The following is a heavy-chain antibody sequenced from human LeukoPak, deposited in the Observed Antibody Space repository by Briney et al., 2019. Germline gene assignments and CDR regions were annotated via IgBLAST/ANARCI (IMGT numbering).Heavy chain of an antibody. D-gene: IGHD6-19*01. CDR1: GYTFTSYS. Sequence: ASVKVSCKASGYTFTSYSVHWVRQAPGQGLDWMGIINPSGGSTSYAQKFQGRVTMTRDTSTSTVYMQLSSLRSEETAVYYCAGEDNTGLDNWFDPWGQGTLVTVSS. V-gene: IGHV1-46*01. CDR3: AGEDNTGLDNWFDP. CDR2: INPSGGST. J-gene: IGHJ5*02.